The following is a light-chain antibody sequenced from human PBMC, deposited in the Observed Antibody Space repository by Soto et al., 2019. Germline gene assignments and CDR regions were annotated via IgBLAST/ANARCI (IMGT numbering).Light chain of an antibody. Sequence: KRVSISCSGSTSNIGTNTVSWYQHVPGTAPKLLIYSNDQRPSAVPGRFSGSKSGTSASLAISGPLSEDEADYYCATWDDSLNVVFGGGTQLTVL. CDR3: ATWDDSLNVV. CDR1: TSNIGTNT. CDR2: SND. V-gene: IGLV1-44*01. J-gene: IGLJ2*01.